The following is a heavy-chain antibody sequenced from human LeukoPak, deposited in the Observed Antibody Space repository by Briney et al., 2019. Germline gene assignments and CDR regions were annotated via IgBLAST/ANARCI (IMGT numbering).Heavy chain of an antibody. D-gene: IGHD3-3*01. Sequence: GGSLRLSCAASGFTFSSYAMSWIRQVPGKGLVWVSHIKYDGSATNYADSVKGRFTISRDNAKNTLYLQMNSLRAEDTAVYYCVSGSLQSGYNFDYWGQGALVTVSS. CDR2: IKYDGSAT. CDR3: VSGSLQSGYNFDY. CDR1: GFTFSSYA. J-gene: IGHJ4*02. V-gene: IGHV3-74*01.